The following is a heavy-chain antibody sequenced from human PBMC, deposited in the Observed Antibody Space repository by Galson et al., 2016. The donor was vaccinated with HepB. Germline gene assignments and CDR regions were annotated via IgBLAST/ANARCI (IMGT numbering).Heavy chain of an antibody. D-gene: IGHD3-16*01. CDR1: GYTFTSYY. CDR3: ARGGWGEPTDY. CDR2: ITPTGGST. V-gene: IGHV1-46*01. J-gene: IGHJ4*02. Sequence: SVKVSCKASGYTFTSYYIHWVRQAPGQGLEWMGMITPTGGSTIYAQKFQGRVTVTRDTSTSTVYMALSSLRSEDTAVYYCARGGWGEPTDYWGQGTRVTVSS.